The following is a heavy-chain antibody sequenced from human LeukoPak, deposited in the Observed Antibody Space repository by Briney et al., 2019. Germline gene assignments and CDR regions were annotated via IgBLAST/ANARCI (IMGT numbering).Heavy chain of an antibody. CDR1: GGSISSSSYY. D-gene: IGHD3-10*01. V-gene: IGHV4-39*07. J-gene: IGHJ5*02. Sequence: PSETLSLTCTVSGGSISSSSYYWGWIRQPPGKGLEWIGEINHSGSTNYNPSLKSRVTISVDTSKNQFSLKLSSVTAADTAVYYCARGLVLWFGELSVSWFDPWGQGTLVTVSS. CDR2: INHSGST. CDR3: ARGLVLWFGELSVSWFDP.